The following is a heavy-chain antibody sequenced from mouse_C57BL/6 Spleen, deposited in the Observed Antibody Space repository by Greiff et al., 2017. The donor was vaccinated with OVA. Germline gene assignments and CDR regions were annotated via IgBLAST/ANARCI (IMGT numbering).Heavy chain of an antibody. CDR2: IYWDADK. V-gene: IGHV8-12*01. CDR3: ARRAPGTGWYFDV. D-gene: IGHD3-3*01. Sequence: QVTLKESGPGILQSSHTLSLSCSFSGFSLSTSSMGVSWIRQPSGKGLEWLAHIYWDADKRYNPSLSSRPTISNDTSRTHAFLNITSVDTADTATDDCARRAPGTGWYFDVWGTGTTVTVSS. CDR1: GFSLSTSSMG. J-gene: IGHJ1*03.